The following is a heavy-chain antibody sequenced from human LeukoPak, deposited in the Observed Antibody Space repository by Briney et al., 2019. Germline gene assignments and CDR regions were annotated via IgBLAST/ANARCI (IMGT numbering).Heavy chain of an antibody. J-gene: IGHJ4*02. CDR3: AKTPTVARTYYFDY. D-gene: IGHD6-19*01. Sequence: GGSLRLSCAVSGFSVGRNYVTWVRQAPGKGLEWVSTIYSGGNTYYADSVKGRFTISRDNSKNTLYLQMNSLRAEDTAVYYCAKTPTVARTYYFDYWGQGTLVTVSS. V-gene: IGHV3-53*01. CDR2: IYSGGNT. CDR1: GFSVGRNY.